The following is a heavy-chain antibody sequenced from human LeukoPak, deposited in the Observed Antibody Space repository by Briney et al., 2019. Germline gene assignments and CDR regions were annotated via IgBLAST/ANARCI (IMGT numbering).Heavy chain of an antibody. D-gene: IGHD2-15*01. CDR3: ARAPGKGCSGGSCYFSHSFDI. V-gene: IGHV4-38-2*02. J-gene: IGHJ3*02. Sequence: SETLSLTCTVSGYSISSGYYWGWIRQPPGKGLEWIGSIYHSGSAYYNPSLKSRVTISVDTSKNQFSLKLSSVTAADTAVYYCARAPGKGCSGGSCYFSHSFDIWGQGTMVTVSS. CDR1: GYSISSGYY. CDR2: IYHSGSA.